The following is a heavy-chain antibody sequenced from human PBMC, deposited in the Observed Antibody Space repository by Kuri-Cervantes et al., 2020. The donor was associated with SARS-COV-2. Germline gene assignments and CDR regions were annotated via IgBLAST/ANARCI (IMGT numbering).Heavy chain of an antibody. V-gene: IGHV3-30*04. CDR3: AGSIISHQIYYYFYYMDV. J-gene: IGHJ6*03. CDR2: ISHDGSYK. Sequence: GGSLRLSCAASGFTFSSYAMHWVRQAPGKGLEWVAVISHDGSYKYYVDSVKGRFTISRDNSKNTLYLQMNSLRAEDTAIYYCAGSIISHQIYYYFYYMDVWGKGTTVTVSS. CDR1: GFTFSSYA. D-gene: IGHD1-14*01.